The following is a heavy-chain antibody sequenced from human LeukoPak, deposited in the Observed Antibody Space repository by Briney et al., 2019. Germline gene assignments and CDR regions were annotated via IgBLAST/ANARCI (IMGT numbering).Heavy chain of an antibody. V-gene: IGHV3-74*01. Sequence: GGSLRLSCAASGFTFSSYWMNWVRQAPGKGLAWVSRIASDGSSTTYADSVKGRFSISRDNAKNTLYLRMNSLRVEDTAVYYCARGRPHGNDYWGQGTLVTVSS. J-gene: IGHJ4*02. CDR2: IASDGSST. CDR1: GFTFSSYW. CDR3: ARGRPHGNDY. D-gene: IGHD4-23*01.